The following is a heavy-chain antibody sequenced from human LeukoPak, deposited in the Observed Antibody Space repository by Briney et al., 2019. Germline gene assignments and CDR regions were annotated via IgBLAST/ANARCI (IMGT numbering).Heavy chain of an antibody. CDR3: ARNPTVGDDFDY. Sequence: ASVKVSCQASGYTFTGYYMHWVRQAPGQGLEWMGRINPNSGGTNYAQKFQGRVTMTRDTSISTAYMELSRLRSDDTAVYYCARNPTVGDDFDYWGQGTLVTVSS. D-gene: IGHD4-17*01. CDR2: INPNSGGT. J-gene: IGHJ4*02. CDR1: GYTFTGYY. V-gene: IGHV1-2*06.